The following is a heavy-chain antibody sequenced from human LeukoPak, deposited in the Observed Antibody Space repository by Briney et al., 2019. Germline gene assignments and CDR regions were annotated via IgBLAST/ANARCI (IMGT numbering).Heavy chain of an antibody. CDR3: ARVGRDGYNYVDAFDI. CDR2: ISSSGSTI. J-gene: IGHJ3*02. Sequence: PWGSLTLSCAASGFAFADYASHWVRQAPGKGLEWVSYISSSGSTIYYADSKKGRFTITRDNAKNSLYLQMNSLRAEDTAVYYCARVGRDGYNYVDAFDIWGQGPIVMVTS. V-gene: IGHV3-48*03. CDR1: GFAFADYA. D-gene: IGHD5-24*01.